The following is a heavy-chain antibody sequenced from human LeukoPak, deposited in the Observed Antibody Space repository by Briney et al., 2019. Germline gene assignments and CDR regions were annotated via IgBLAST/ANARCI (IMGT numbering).Heavy chain of an antibody. CDR3: PLELGEGFDY. D-gene: IGHD1-7*01. Sequence: PGGSLRLSCAASGFTFSSNSMNWVRQAPGNGLEWVSYISSSSGTIYYADSVKGRFTISRDNAKNSLYLQMNSLRAEDTAVYYCPLELGEGFDYWGQGTLVTVSS. V-gene: IGHV3-48*01. J-gene: IGHJ4*02. CDR1: GFTFSSNS. CDR2: ISSSSGTI.